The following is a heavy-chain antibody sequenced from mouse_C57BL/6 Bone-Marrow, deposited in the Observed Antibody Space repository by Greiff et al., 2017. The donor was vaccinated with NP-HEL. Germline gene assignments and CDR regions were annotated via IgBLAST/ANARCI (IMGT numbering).Heavy chain of an antibody. D-gene: IGHD2-1*01. CDR3: TRDYGNRFAY. CDR2: IHPNSGST. V-gene: IGHV1-64*01. Sequence: VQLQQPGAELVKPGASVKLSCKASGYTFTSYWMHWVKQRPGQGLEWIGMIHPNSGSTNYNEKFKSKATLTVDKSSSTAYMQLSSLTSEDSAVYYCTRDYGNRFAYWGQGTLVTVSA. J-gene: IGHJ3*01. CDR1: GYTFTSYW.